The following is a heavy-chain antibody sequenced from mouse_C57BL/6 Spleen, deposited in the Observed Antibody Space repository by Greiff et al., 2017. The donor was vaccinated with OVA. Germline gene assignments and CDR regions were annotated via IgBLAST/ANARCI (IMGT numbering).Heavy chain of an antibody. D-gene: IGHD4-1*01. Sequence: EVQGVESGGDLVKPGGSLKLSRAASGFTFSSYGMSWVRQTPDKRLEWVATISSGGSYTYYPDSVKGRFTISRDNAKNTLYLQMSSLKSEDTAMYYCARHEDWGFDYWGQGTTLTVSS. CDR3: ARHEDWGFDY. CDR2: ISSGGSYT. V-gene: IGHV5-6*01. J-gene: IGHJ2*01. CDR1: GFTFSSYG.